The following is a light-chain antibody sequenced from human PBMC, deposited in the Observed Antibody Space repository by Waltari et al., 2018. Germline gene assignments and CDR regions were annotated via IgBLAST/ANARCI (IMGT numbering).Light chain of an antibody. CDR2: GAS. Sequence: EILMTQSPAALSVSPGERATLSCRASQSVSSNLAWYQQKPGQAPRHLISGASARATAIPARVRGRGSGTELTLTISSLQSEDVAVYYCQQYHGWPLTVGGGTKVEIK. CDR1: QSVSSN. CDR3: QQYHGWPLT. J-gene: IGKJ4*01. V-gene: IGKV3-15*01.